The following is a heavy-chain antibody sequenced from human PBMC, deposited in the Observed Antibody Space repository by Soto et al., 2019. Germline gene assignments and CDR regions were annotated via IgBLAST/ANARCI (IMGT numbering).Heavy chain of an antibody. J-gene: IGHJ6*02. D-gene: IGHD3-3*02. Sequence: QLQLQESGPRLVKPSETLSLTCSVSGGSISSSSYSWVWIRQPPGKGLEWIGTIYYSESTHYNPSLEGRVAIPEDTPKSKLSLRWSSVKSAYSTLYYCGREAEHCGISICFGYYSVDVWGQGTTLTVS. V-gene: IGHV4-39*02. CDR3: GREAEHCGISICFGYYSVDV. CDR1: GGSISSSSYS. CDR2: IYYSEST.